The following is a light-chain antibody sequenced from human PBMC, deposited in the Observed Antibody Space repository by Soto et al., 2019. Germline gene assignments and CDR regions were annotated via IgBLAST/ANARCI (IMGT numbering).Light chain of an antibody. Sequence: EIVMTPSPATLSVSPVERVTLSCMASQSVSSNLAWYQQKPGQAPRLLIYGASTRATGIPARFSGSGSGTEFTLTISSLQSEDFAVYYCQQYNNWPPWTVGQGTK. CDR3: QQYNNWPPWT. V-gene: IGKV3-15*01. CDR1: QSVSSN. J-gene: IGKJ1*01. CDR2: GAS.